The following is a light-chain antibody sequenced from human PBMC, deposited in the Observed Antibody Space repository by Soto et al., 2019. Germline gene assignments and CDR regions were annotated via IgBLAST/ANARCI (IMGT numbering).Light chain of an antibody. J-gene: IGKJ2*01. Sequence: EIVLTQSPGTLSLSPGERATLSCRASQSVSSSYLAWYQQKPGQAPRPLIYGASTRATGIPDRFSGSGSGTDFTITNSRLEPEDFAVYYCQQYGSSPYTFGQGTKLEIK. V-gene: IGKV3-20*01. CDR2: GAS. CDR1: QSVSSSY. CDR3: QQYGSSPYT.